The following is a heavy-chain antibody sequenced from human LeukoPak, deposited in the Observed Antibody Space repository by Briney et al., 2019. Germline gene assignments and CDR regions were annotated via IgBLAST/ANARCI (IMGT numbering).Heavy chain of an antibody. CDR2: TSDRGDYT. D-gene: IGHD1-26*01. CDR3: AKGGKWDVTPFDY. Sequence: GGSLRLSCAASGFTFTSYSMSWVRQAPGKGLEWVSGTSDRGDYTYYADSVKGWFTISRDNSKNTLYLQVNSLRAEDTAVYYCAKGGKWDVTPFDYWGQGTLVTVSS. V-gene: IGHV3-23*01. CDR1: GFTFTSYS. J-gene: IGHJ4*02.